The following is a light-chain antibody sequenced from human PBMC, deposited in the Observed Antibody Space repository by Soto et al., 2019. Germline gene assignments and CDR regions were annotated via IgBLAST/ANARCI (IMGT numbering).Light chain of an antibody. CDR3: PHSTFLLYT. Sequence: VPLTLTPSAVSSSVGQGVPITCRASQDIRTYLAWYQQKPGKAPKLLIFAASTLQSGVPPRFIGSGSGTDFTLTISILQPEDFAPYYSPHSTFLLYTVGHGTNVDIK. J-gene: IGKJ2*01. CDR2: AAS. CDR1: QDIRTY. V-gene: IGKV1-12*01.